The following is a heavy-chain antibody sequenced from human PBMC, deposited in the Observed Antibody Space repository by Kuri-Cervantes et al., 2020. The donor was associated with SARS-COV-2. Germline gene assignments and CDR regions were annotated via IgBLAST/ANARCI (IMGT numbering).Heavy chain of an antibody. CDR3: ARTDLMLTAPDY. CDR2: FDPEDGET. V-gene: IGHV1-24*01. J-gene: IGHJ4*02. Sequence: ASVKVSCKVSGYTLTELSMHWVRQAPGKGLEWMGGFDPEDGETIYAQKFQGRVTMTRNTSISTAYMGLSSLRSEDTAVYYCARTDLMLTAPDYWGQGTLVTVSS. D-gene: IGHD1-14*01. CDR1: GYTLTELS.